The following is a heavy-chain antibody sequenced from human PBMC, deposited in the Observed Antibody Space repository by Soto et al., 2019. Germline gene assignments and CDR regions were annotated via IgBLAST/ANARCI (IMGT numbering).Heavy chain of an antibody. CDR3: ATGRGYDYSNLQLLNWFDP. D-gene: IGHD4-4*01. CDR2: FDPEDGET. J-gene: IGHJ5*02. CDR1: GYTLTELS. Sequence: ASVKVYCKVSGYTLTELSMHWVRQAPGKGLEWMGGFDPEDGETIYAQKFQGRVTMTEDTSTETAYMELSSMRSEDTAVYYCATGRGYDYSNLQLLNWFDPWGQGTLVTVSS. V-gene: IGHV1-24*01.